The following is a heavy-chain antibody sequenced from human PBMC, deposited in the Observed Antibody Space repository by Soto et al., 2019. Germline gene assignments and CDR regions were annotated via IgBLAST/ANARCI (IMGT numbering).Heavy chain of an antibody. CDR2: ISSNGGST. CDR3: ARAAHLLTSHGYIVVVPAAYFDY. Sequence: PGVSLRLSCAASGFTFSSYAMHWVRQAPGKGLEYVSAISSNGGSTYYANSVKGRFTISRDNSKNTLYLQMGSLRAEDMAVYYCARAAHLLTSHGYIVVVPAAYFDYWGQGTLVTVSS. D-gene: IGHD2-2*01. J-gene: IGHJ4*02. CDR1: GFTFSSYA. V-gene: IGHV3-64*01.